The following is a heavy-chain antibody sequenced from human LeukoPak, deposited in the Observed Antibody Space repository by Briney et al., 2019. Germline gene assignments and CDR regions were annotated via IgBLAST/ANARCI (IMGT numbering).Heavy chain of an antibody. CDR1: GFTFSSYA. V-gene: IGHV3-23*01. Sequence: PGGSLRLSCAASGFTFSSYAMSWVRQAPGKGLEWVSAISGSGGSTYYADSVKGRSTISRDNSKNTLYLQMNSLRAEDTAVYYCAGRVVPAARWGAFDIWGQGTMVTVSS. CDR2: ISGSGGST. D-gene: IGHD2-2*01. J-gene: IGHJ3*02. CDR3: AGRVVPAARWGAFDI.